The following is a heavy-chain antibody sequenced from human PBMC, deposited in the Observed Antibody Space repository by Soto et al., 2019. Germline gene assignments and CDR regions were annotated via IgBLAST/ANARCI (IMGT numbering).Heavy chain of an antibody. V-gene: IGHV3-13*01. CDR2: IGTAGDT. CDR1: GFTFSSYD. Sequence: RGSLRLSCAASGFTFSSYDMHWVRQATGKGLEWVSAIGTAGDTYYPGSVKGRFTISRENAKNSLYLQMNSLRAEDTAVYYCARGPSDIVVVPAAIDYYYGMDVWGQGTTVTVSS. J-gene: IGHJ6*02. D-gene: IGHD2-2*01. CDR3: ARGPSDIVVVPAAIDYYYGMDV.